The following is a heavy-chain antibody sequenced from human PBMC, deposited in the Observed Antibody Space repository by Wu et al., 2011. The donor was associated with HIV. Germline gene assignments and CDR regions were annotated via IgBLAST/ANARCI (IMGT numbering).Heavy chain of an antibody. V-gene: IGHV1-18*01. CDR3: ARDPPGYPYFFDY. J-gene: IGHJ4*02. CDR1: GYTSDTYG. CDR2: ISASGDKR. D-gene: IGHD5-12*01. Sequence: QVQLVQSGAEVKKPGASVKVSCEASGYTSDTYGISWVRRAPGQGLEWMGWISASGDKREYAQKFQGRVTMTTDTSTTTVYMEVRSLRSDDTAVYYCARDPPGYPYFFDYWGQGTLVTVSS.